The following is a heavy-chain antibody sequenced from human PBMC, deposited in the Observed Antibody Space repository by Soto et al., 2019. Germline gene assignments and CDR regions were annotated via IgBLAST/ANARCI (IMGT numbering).Heavy chain of an antibody. Sequence: QVQLQESGSGLVKPSQSLSLTYTVSGVSLNTADTWWSWIRQSPGKGLEFIGYYHSGGSTYYDASFRSRVIISADTPNSQFSLKLSSVTVADTAVYFCVRSRQMESGNDYGLDVWGQGTTVTVSS. V-gene: IGHV4-30-4*01. CDR3: VRSRQMESGNDYGLDV. CDR2: YHSGGST. D-gene: IGHD1-1*01. J-gene: IGHJ6*02. CDR1: GVSLNTADTW.